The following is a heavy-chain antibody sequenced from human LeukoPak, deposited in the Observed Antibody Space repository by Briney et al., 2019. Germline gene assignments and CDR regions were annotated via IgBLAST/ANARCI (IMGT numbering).Heavy chain of an antibody. D-gene: IGHD4-17*01. CDR3: ARARGLGYGDDVRWFDP. CDR1: GFTFSSYS. CDR2: ISSSSSYI. Sequence: GGSLRLSCEASGFTFSSYSMNWVRQAPGKGLEWVSSISSSSSYIYYADSVKGRFTISRDNAKNSLYLQMNSLRAEDTAVYYCARARGLGYGDDVRWFDPWGQGTLVTVSS. V-gene: IGHV3-21*01. J-gene: IGHJ5*02.